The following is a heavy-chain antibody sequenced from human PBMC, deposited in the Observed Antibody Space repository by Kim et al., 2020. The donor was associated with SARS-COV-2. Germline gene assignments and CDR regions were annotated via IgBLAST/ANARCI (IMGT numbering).Heavy chain of an antibody. D-gene: IGHD4-17*01. J-gene: IGHJ4*02. CDR2: IWYDGSTK. CDR1: GFIFRHYG. Sequence: GGSLRLSCAASGFIFRHYGMHWVRQAPGKGLEWVAVIWYDGSTKYYADSVKGRFTISRDNSKNTLYLQMNSLRAEDTAVYYCAKAPADGDYYYWGQGTLVTVSS. V-gene: IGHV3-33*06. CDR3: AKAPADGDYYY.